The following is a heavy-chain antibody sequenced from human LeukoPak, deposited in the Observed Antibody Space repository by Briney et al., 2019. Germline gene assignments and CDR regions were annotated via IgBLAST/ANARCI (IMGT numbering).Heavy chain of an antibody. Sequence: GGSLRLSCAASGFTFSSYAMHWVRQAPGKGLEWVANIKQDGSEKDYVDSVKGRFTISRDNAKNSLYLQMNSLTAEDTAVYYCARESFAARWDWGQGTLVTVSS. CDR2: IKQDGSEK. CDR3: ARESFAARWD. J-gene: IGHJ4*02. D-gene: IGHD6-6*01. V-gene: IGHV3-7*01. CDR1: GFTFSSYA.